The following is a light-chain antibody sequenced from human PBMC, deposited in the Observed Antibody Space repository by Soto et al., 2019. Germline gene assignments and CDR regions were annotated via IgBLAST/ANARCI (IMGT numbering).Light chain of an antibody. CDR2: DAS. CDR1: QNINHY. Sequence: IVLTQSPATLSLSPGERATLFCRASQNINHYLAWYQQKPGQAPRLLIYDASNRATGIPARFSGSGSGTDFTLTITSLEPEDFAVYYCQQRGSWPPITFGQGTRLEIK. V-gene: IGKV3-11*01. J-gene: IGKJ5*01. CDR3: QQRGSWPPIT.